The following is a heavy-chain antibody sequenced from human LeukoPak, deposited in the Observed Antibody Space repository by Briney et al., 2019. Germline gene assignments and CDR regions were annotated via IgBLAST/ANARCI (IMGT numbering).Heavy chain of an antibody. CDR1: GFPFIEYS. CDR3: ARDHNYAFDN. Sequence: GGSLRLSCTASGFPFIEYSMNWVRQAPGKGLEWISYIGFDSGNTKYADSVRGRFTISTDKAKNSLYLQMNSLRVEDTAVYYCARDHNYAFDNWGQGTLVSVAS. V-gene: IGHV3-48*01. J-gene: IGHJ4*02. D-gene: IGHD1-1*01. CDR2: IGFDSGNT.